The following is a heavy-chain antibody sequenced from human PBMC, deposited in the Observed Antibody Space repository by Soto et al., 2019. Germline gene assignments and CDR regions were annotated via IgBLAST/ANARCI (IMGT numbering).Heavy chain of an antibody. Sequence: QVQLVQSGAEVKKPGASVKVSCKASGYTFTSYAMHWVRQAPGQRLEWMGWINAGNGNTKYSQKFQGRVTITRDTSASTAYMELSSLRSEDTAVYYCARDFVKLGYCSGGSCYSGSEKPRAYNWFDPWGQGTLVTVSS. CDR3: ARDFVKLGYCSGGSCYSGSEKPRAYNWFDP. V-gene: IGHV1-3*01. D-gene: IGHD2-15*01. CDR1: GYTFTSYA. J-gene: IGHJ5*02. CDR2: INAGNGNT.